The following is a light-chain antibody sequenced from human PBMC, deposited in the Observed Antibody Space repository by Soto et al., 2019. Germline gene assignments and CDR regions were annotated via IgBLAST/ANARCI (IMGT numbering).Light chain of an antibody. Sequence: GTVAVYSRERSMLSCRASQSIRNTYLAWYQQKPGQAPRLLIYGASSRATGIPDRFSGSGSGTDFNVSISSLEPEAFAVYYCQQLRTFAQRTKVETK. J-gene: IGKJ1*01. CDR1: QSIRNTY. CDR2: GAS. V-gene: IGKV3-20*01. CDR3: QQLRT.